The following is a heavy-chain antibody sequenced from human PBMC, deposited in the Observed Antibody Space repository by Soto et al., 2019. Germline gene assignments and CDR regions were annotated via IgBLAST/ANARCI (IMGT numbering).Heavy chain of an antibody. V-gene: IGHV5-51*01. CDR1: GYSFTSYW. D-gene: IGHD6-19*01. CDR2: IYPDDSDT. J-gene: IGHJ4*02. Sequence: RVESVIICCAAYGYSFTSYWIAWVLQMPGKGLEWMGIIYPDDSDTRYRPSFQGLVTISADKSINTAYLQWTGLKASDTAMYFCARPFDTSGWYDYWGQGTMVTVSS. CDR3: ARPFDTSGWYDY.